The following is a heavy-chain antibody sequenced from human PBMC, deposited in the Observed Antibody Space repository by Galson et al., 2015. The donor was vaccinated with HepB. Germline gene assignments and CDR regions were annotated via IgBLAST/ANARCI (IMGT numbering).Heavy chain of an antibody. CDR3: ASMVRGITFFDY. D-gene: IGHD3-10*01. J-gene: IGHJ4*02. CDR1: GFTFSSYW. CDR2: INSDGSST. V-gene: IGHV3-74*01. Sequence: SLRLSCAASGFTFSSYWMHRVRQAPGKGLVWVSRINSDGSSTSYADSVKGRFTISRDNAKNTLYLQMNSLRAEDTAVYYCASMVRGITFFDYWGQGTLVTVSS.